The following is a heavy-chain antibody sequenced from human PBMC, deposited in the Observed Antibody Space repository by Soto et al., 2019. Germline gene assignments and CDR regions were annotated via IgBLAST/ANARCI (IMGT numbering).Heavy chain of an antibody. D-gene: IGHD6-19*01. J-gene: IGHJ4*02. CDR3: ARNIGWYTHDS. CDR1: GASMNSDY. Sequence: QVQLQESGPGLMKPSETLSLTCTVSGASMNSDYWTWIRQSPGKGLEWIGYISPGGITNYNAFPKSRVIISLEKSKNQSSLKLASVTPADTAVYYCARNIGWYTHDSWGQGTPVTVSS. V-gene: IGHV4-59*01. CDR2: ISPGGIT.